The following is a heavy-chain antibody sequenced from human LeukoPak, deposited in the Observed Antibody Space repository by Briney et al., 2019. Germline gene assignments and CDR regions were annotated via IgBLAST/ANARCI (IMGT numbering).Heavy chain of an antibody. CDR3: ARALAVAGTGVY. J-gene: IGHJ4*02. V-gene: IGHV3-30-3*01. CDR2: ISYDGSNK. D-gene: IGHD6-19*01. Sequence: PGRSLRLSCAASGFTFSSYAMSWVRQAPGKGLEWEAVISYDGSNKYYADSVKGRFTISRDNSKNTLYLQMNSLRAEDTAVYYCARALAVAGTGVYWGQGTLVTVSS. CDR1: GFTFSSYA.